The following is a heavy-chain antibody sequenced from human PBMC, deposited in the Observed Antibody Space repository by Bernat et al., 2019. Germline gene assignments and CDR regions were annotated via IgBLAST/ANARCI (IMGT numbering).Heavy chain of an antibody. CDR2: INAGNGNT. Sequence: QVQLVQSGAEVKKPGASVKVSCKASGYTFTSYAMHWVRQAPGQRLEWMGWINAGNGNTKYSQKFQGRVTITRDTSASTAYMELSSLRSEDTAVYYCERDYYDILTGYTNYNWFDPWGQGTLVTVSS. V-gene: IGHV1-3*01. CDR1: GYTFTSYA. D-gene: IGHD3-9*01. CDR3: ERDYYDILTGYTNYNWFDP. J-gene: IGHJ5*02.